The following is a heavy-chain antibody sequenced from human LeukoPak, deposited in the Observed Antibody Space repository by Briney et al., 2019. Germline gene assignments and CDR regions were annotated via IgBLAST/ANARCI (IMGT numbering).Heavy chain of an antibody. CDR2: IYYSGST. Sequence: SETLSLTCTVSGGSISSGGYYWSWIRQHPGKGLEWIGYIYYSGSTYYNPSLESRVTISVDTSKNQFSLKLSSVTAADTAVYYCARAKDIVLMVYAPYFDYWGQGTLVTVSS. CDR3: ARAKDIVLMVYAPYFDY. V-gene: IGHV4-31*03. J-gene: IGHJ4*02. CDR1: GGSISSGGYY. D-gene: IGHD2-8*01.